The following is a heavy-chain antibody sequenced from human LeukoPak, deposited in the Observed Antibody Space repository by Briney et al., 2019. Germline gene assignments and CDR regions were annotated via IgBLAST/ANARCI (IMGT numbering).Heavy chain of an antibody. V-gene: IGHV1-46*01. CDR1: GYTFTSYY. CDR3: ARAPRSWGFDY. J-gene: IGHJ4*02. CDR2: INPSGGST. D-gene: IGHD7-27*01. Sequence: ASVKVSCKASGYTFTSYYMHWVRQAPGQGLEWMGIINPSGGSTSYAQKFQGRVTMTRSASINTAYMELTNLRSEDTAVCYCARAPRSWGFDYWGQETLVTVSS.